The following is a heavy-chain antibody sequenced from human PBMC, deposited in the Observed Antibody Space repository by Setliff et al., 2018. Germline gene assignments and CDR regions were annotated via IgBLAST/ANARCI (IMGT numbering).Heavy chain of an antibody. CDR3: ARVPVVGATKLYWFDP. Sequence: SVKVSCKASGGTFSSYAISWVRQAPGQGLEWMGGIIPIFGTANYAQKFQGRVTITRDTSASTAYMELSSLRSEDTAVYYCARVPVVGATKLYWFDPWGQGTLVTVS. CDR2: IIPIFGTA. V-gene: IGHV1-69*05. J-gene: IGHJ5*02. CDR1: GGTFSSYA. D-gene: IGHD1-26*01.